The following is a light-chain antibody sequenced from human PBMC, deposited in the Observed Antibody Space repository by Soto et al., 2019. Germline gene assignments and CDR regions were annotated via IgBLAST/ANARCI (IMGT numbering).Light chain of an antibody. CDR3: QQYNSYSPT. CDR2: AAS. V-gene: IGKV1-5*01. Sequence: DIQMTQSPSSLSASVGDRVTITCRASQSITRFLNWYQQKPGKAPKLLIYAASSLQSGVPSRFSGSGSGTEFTLTISSLQPDDFATYYCQQYNSYSPTFGQGTKVDIK. J-gene: IGKJ1*01. CDR1: QSITRF.